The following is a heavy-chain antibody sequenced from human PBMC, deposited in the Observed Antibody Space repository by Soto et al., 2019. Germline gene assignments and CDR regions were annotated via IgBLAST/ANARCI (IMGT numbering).Heavy chain of an antibody. CDR2: IYYTGRT. CDR3: AGDVTGNQNCLDL. CDR1: GGSLKSGGYY. V-gene: IGHV4-31*02. Sequence: QVQLQESGPELVKPSQTLSLTCTVSGGSLKSGGYYWSWIRQHPGRGLEWIGYIYYTGRTYYHPSLERRGTFAVVTSKSQSSMNMSSVAAASPAVYYCAGDVTGNQNCLDLWGHGTLVTVSS. D-gene: IGHD2-2*01. J-gene: IGHJ5*02.